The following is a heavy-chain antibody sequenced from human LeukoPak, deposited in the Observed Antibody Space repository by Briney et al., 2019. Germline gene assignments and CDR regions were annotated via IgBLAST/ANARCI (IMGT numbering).Heavy chain of an antibody. J-gene: IGHJ5*02. CDR3: ARGTISSWYFWFDP. CDR2: INHSGST. CDR1: GGSFSGYY. D-gene: IGHD6-13*01. Sequence: SETLSLTCAVYGGSFSGYYWSWIRQPPGKGLEWIGEINHSGSTNYNPSLKSRVTISVDTSKNQFSLKLSSVTAADTAVYYCARGTISSWYFWFDPWGQGTLVTVSS. V-gene: IGHV4-34*01.